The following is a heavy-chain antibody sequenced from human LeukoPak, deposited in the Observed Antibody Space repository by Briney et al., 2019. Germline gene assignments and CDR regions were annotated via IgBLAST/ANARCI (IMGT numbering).Heavy chain of an antibody. CDR1: GGSISSYY. D-gene: IGHD2-15*01. CDR3: ARKYCSGGSCYYDY. J-gene: IGHJ4*02. CDR2: IYTSGST. Sequence: SETLSLTCTVSGGSISSYYWSWIRQPAGKGLEWIGRIYTSGSTNYNPSLKSRVTMSVDTSKNQFSLKLSSVTAADTAVYYCARKYCSGGSCYYDYWGQGTLATVSS. V-gene: IGHV4-4*07.